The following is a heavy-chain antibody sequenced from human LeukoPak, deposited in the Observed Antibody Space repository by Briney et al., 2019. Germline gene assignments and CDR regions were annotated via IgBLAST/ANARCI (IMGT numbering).Heavy chain of an antibody. CDR3: ARHLSRITPWFDP. J-gene: IGHJ5*02. D-gene: IGHD5/OR15-5a*01. Sequence: PSETLSLTCTVSGGSISSSSYYWGWIGQPPGKGLEWIGSIYYSGSTYYNPSLKSRVTISVDTSKNQFSLKLSSVTAADTAVYYCARHLSRITPWFDPWGQGTLVTVSS. V-gene: IGHV4-39*01. CDR1: GGSISSSSYY. CDR2: IYYSGST.